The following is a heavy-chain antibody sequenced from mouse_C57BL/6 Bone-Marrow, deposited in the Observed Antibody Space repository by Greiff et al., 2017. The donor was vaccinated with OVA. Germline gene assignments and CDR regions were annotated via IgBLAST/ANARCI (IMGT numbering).Heavy chain of an antibody. V-gene: IGHV14-4*01. Sequence: VQLQQSGAELVRPGASVKLSCTASGFNIKDDYMHWVKQRPEQGLEWIGWIDPENGDTEYASKFQGKATITADTSSNTAYLQLSSLTSEDTAVYCCTTSRPSYYAMDYWGQGTSVTVSS. J-gene: IGHJ4*01. CDR3: TTSRPSYYAMDY. CDR2: IDPENGDT. CDR1: GFNIKDDY.